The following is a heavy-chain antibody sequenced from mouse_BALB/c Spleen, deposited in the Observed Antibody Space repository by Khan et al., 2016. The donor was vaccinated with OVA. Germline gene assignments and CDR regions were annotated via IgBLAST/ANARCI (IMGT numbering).Heavy chain of an antibody. CDR1: GYTFTNYG. D-gene: IGHD1-1*01. CDR2: IYTYTGEP. V-gene: IGHV9-3-1*01. CDR3: ARGSSRAMDY. J-gene: IGHJ4*01. Sequence: QIQLVQSGPELKKPGETVKISCKASGYTFTNYGMNWVKQAPGKGLKWMGWIYTYTGEPTYADDFKGRFAFSLDSSASTAYLQLNNLTNEDTATYFCARGSSRAMDYWGQGTSVTVSS.